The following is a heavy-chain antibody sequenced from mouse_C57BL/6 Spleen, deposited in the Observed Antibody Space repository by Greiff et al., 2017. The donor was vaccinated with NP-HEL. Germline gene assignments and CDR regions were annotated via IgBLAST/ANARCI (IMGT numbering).Heavy chain of an antibody. J-gene: IGHJ4*01. CDR3: AKNSGGIYYGNYEDAMDY. D-gene: IGHD2-1*01. V-gene: IGHV2-5*01. CDR1: GFSLTSYG. CDR2: IWRGGST. Sequence: QVQLKESGPGLVQPSQSLSITCTVSGFSLTSYGVHWVRQSPGKGLEWLGVIWRGGSTDYNAAFMSRLSITKDNSKSQVFFKMNSLQADDTAIYYCAKNSGGIYYGNYEDAMDYWGQGTSVTVSS.